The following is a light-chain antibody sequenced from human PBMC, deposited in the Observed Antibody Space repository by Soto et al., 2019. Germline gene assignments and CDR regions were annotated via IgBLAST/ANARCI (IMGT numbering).Light chain of an antibody. J-gene: IGLJ2*01. CDR2: DVT. Sequence: QSALTQPRSVSGSPGQSVTISCTGSSNDVGGHDCVSWYQQHPGRAPKLMIYDVTKRPSGVPDRFSGSKSGNTASLTISGLQAADDADYPCCSCAGTLSCVFGGGTKLTVL. CDR1: SNDVGGHDC. V-gene: IGLV2-11*01. CDR3: CSCAGTLSCV.